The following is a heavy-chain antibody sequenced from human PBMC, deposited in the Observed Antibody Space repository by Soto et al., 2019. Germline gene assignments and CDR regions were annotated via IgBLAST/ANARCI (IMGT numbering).Heavy chain of an antibody. J-gene: IGHJ4*02. CDR1: GGSISSGGYY. CDR3: ARDAYSGSYFLFDY. V-gene: IGHV4-31*03. D-gene: IGHD1-26*01. CDR2: IYYSGST. Sequence: SETLSLTCTVSGGSISSGGYYWSWIRQHPGKGLEWIGYIYYSGSTYYNPSLKSRVTISVDTSKNQFSLKLSSVTAADTAVYYCARDAYSGSYFLFDYWGQGTLVTVSS.